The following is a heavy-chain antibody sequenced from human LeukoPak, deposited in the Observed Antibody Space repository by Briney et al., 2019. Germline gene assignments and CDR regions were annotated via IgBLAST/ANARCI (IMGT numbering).Heavy chain of an antibody. V-gene: IGHV3-48*04. J-gene: IGHJ6*03. CDR3: ARDRHVPGLYYYYMDV. CDR1: GFTFSSYS. CDR2: ISGSSSTI. Sequence: GGSLRLSCAASGFTFSSYSMNWVRQAPGKGLEWVSHISGSSSTIYYADSVKGRFTVSRDNAKNSLYLQMNSLRPEDTAVYFCARDRHVPGLYYYYMDVWGKGTTVTVSS. D-gene: IGHD6-6*01.